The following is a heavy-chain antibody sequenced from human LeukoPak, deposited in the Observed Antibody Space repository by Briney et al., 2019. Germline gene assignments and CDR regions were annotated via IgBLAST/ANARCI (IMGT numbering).Heavy chain of an antibody. D-gene: IGHD3-22*01. CDR1: GGSISCGDYY. Sequence: SETLSLTCTVSGGSISCGDYYWSWIRQPPGKGLEWIGYIYYSGSTYYNPSLKSRVTISVDTSKNQFSLKLSSVTAPDTAVYYCARDDIHSGFDPWGQGTLVTVSS. CDR2: IYYSGST. V-gene: IGHV4-30-4*08. J-gene: IGHJ5*02. CDR3: ARDDIHSGFDP.